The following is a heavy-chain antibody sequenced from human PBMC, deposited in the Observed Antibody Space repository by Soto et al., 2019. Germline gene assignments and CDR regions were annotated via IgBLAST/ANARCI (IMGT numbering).Heavy chain of an antibody. CDR2: IGTAGDT. V-gene: IGHV3-13*01. CDR3: AREGLYGMDV. D-gene: IGHD2-21*02. J-gene: IGHJ6*02. Sequence: PGESLKISCAASGFIFSSHDMQWVRQATGKGLEWVSGIGTAGDTYYPDSVKGRFTISRENAKNSLYLQMNSLRAGDTAVYYCAREGLYGMDVWGQGTTVTVSS. CDR1: GFIFSSHD.